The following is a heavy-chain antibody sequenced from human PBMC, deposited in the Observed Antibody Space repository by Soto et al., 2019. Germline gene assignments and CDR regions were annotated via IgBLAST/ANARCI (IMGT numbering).Heavy chain of an antibody. D-gene: IGHD6-13*01. V-gene: IGHV5-51*01. CDR3: ATTSAAGKYYYGMDL. J-gene: IGHJ6*02. Sequence: GESLKISCKGSGYSFTSYWIGWVRQMPGKGLEWMGIIYPGDSDTRYSPSFQGQVTISADKSISTAYLQWSSLKASDTAMYYCATTSAAGKYYYGMDLWVQGTTATVSS. CDR2: IYPGDSDT. CDR1: GYSFTSYW.